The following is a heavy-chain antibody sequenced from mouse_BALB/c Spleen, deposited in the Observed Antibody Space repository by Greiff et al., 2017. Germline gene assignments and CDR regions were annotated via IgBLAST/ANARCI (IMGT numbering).Heavy chain of an antibody. D-gene: IGHD2-14*01. V-gene: IGHV1S81*02. J-gene: IGHJ3*01. CDR1: GYNLPRYL. CDR2: INPSNGRT. Sequence: QVHVKQPGAELVKPGGSVKLVCQASGYNLPRYLEYRGKQRPGQGLEWIGGINPSNGRTNYNEKFKSKATLTVDKSSSTAYMQLSSLTSEDSAVYYCARDRAWFAYWGQGTLVTVSA. CDR3: ARDRAWFAY.